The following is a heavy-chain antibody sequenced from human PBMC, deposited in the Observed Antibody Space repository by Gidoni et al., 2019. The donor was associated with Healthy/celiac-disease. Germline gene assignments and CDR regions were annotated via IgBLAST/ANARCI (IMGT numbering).Heavy chain of an antibody. D-gene: IGHD3-22*01. J-gene: IGHJ6*02. V-gene: IGHV3-30*02. Sequence: GKGLEWVAFIRYDGSNKYYADSVKGRFTISRDNSKNTLYLQMNSLSAEDTAVYYCAKDPAYYYDSREDYYYGMDVWGQGTTVTVSS. CDR2: IRYDGSNK. CDR3: AKDPAYYYDSREDYYYGMDV.